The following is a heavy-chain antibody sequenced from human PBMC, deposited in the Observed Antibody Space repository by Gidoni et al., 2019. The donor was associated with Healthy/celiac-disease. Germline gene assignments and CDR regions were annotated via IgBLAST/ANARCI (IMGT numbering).Heavy chain of an antibody. CDR1: GFTFSSYW. Sequence: EVQLVESGGGLVQPGGSLRLSCAASGFTFSSYWMSWARQAPGKGLEWVANIKQDGSEKHYVDAVKGRFTISRDNAKNSLYLQMNSLRAEDTAVYYCAREFTMIVVGPFDYWGQGTLVTVSS. CDR2: IKQDGSEK. V-gene: IGHV3-7*03. D-gene: IGHD3-22*01. CDR3: AREFTMIVVGPFDY. J-gene: IGHJ4*02.